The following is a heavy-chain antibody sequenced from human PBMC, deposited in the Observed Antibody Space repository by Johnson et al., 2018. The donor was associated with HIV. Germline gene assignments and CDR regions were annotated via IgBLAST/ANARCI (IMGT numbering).Heavy chain of an antibody. V-gene: IGHV3-66*01. CDR3: ARDGEPQHLPLGDAFDV. J-gene: IGHJ3*01. D-gene: IGHD6-13*01. CDR2: LYSGGNT. CDR1: GFSVSNNY. Sequence: VQLVESGGVLVQSGGSLRLSCGASGFSVSNNYMNWVRQAPGKGLEWVSVLYSGGNTYYADSVRGRFTISRDNSKNTLYLQMSSLKVEDTAMYYCARDGEPQHLPLGDAFDVWGQGTRVIVSS.